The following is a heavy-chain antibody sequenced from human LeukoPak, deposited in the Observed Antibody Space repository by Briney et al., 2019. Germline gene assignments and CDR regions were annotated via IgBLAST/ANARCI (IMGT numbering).Heavy chain of an antibody. V-gene: IGHV3-30*01. Sequence: GGSLRLSCAASGFTFGAHAMHWVRQAPGKGLEWVAVISHDGRNKYNAASVEGRFTISRDKSKRTIYLQMNSLRIEDTAVYYCARAADSSGWYYFDSWGQGTLAIVSS. CDR1: GFTFGAHA. CDR2: ISHDGRNK. CDR3: ARAADSSGWYYFDS. J-gene: IGHJ4*02. D-gene: IGHD6-19*01.